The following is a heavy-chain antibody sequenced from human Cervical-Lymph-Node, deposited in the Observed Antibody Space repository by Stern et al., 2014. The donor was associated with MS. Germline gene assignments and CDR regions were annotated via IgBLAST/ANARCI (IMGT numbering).Heavy chain of an antibody. J-gene: IGHJ4*02. CDR1: GGSLSTLD. CDR3: ARHQAGIAAN. V-gene: IGHV1-69*19. D-gene: IGHD6-13*01. Sequence: QVQLVQSGAEVKRPESSVQVSCKASGGSLSTLDISWVRQAPGQGLEWVGEIMPLFGTANYAQKFKGRLTITADESTSTVYMELSSLKSEDTAIYFCARHQAGIAANWGQGTLVTVTS. CDR2: IMPLFGTA.